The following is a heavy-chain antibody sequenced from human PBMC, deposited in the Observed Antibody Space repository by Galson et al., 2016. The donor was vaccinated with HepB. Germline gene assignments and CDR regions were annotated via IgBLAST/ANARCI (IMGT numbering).Heavy chain of an antibody. D-gene: IGHD6-19*01. V-gene: IGHV3-30-3*01. CDR2: ISYDGSKK. Sequence: SLRLSCAASGFTFSSYAMHWVRQAPGKGLEWVAVISYDGSKKNYADSVKGRFTISRDNSKNTLFLQMNSLRPEDTAVYYCPRGVAVAGDRPEYYYYMDVWGKGTTVTVSS. J-gene: IGHJ6*03. CDR3: PRGVAVAGDRPEYYYYMDV. CDR1: GFTFSSYA.